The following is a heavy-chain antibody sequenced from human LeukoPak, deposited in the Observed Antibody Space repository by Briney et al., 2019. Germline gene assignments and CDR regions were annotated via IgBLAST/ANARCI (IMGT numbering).Heavy chain of an antibody. D-gene: IGHD6-13*01. V-gene: IGHV4-38-2*02. CDR1: DYSISSGYGYY. J-gene: IGHJ6*03. Sequence: SETLSLTCTVSDYSISSGYGYYWGWIRQPPGKGLEWIGNIYHSGITYYNHFNSSLKSRVTISIDTSKNQFSLKLSSVTAADTAVYYCARALPSSSWYYYYYYMDVWGKGTTVTISS. CDR2: IYHSGIT. CDR3: ARALPSSSWYYYYYYMDV.